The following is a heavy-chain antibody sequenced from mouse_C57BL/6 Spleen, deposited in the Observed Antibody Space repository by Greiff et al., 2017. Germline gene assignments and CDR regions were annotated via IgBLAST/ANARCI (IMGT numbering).Heavy chain of an antibody. CDR3: AREKYFDV. CDR2: ISSGSSTI. J-gene: IGHJ1*03. V-gene: IGHV5-17*01. CDR1: GFTFSDYG. Sequence: VQLKESGGGLVKPGGSLKLSCAASGFTFSDYGMHWVRQAPEKGLEWVAYISSGSSTIYYADTVKGRFTISRDNAKNTLFLQMTSLRSEDTAMYYCAREKYFDVWGTGTTVTVSS.